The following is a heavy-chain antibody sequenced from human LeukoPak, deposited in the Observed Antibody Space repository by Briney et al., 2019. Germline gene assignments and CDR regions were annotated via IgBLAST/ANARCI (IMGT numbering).Heavy chain of an antibody. CDR1: GFTLYKYG. Sequence: GGALRLSRAASGFTLYKYGMSWGAQAPRERLGGGSGINWNRGSTGYVDSVKRRFTISTDNAKNSLYLHMNSRRAEGPALYHRARGEVEAAAEDAFDISGHGTIFTAS. J-gene: IGHJ3*02. V-gene: IGHV3-20*01. D-gene: IGHD2-15*01. CDR3: ARGEVEAAAEDAFDI. CDR2: INWNRGST.